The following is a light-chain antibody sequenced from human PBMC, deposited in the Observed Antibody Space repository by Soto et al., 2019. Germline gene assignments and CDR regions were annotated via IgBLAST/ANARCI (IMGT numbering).Light chain of an antibody. CDR3: QHYGRSAYT. CDR1: QSVSSNY. Sequence: EIVLTQSPGTLSLSPGERATLSCRASQSVSSNYLAWYQQKPGQAPRLLIYGASSRATGIPDRFSGSGSGTDFNLTIRRLEPEDFAVYYCQHYGRSAYTFGQGTTREIK. J-gene: IGKJ2*01. CDR2: GAS. V-gene: IGKV3-20*01.